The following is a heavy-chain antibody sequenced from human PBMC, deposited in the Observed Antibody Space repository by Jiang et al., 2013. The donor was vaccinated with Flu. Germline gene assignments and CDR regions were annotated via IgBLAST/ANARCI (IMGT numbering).Heavy chain of an antibody. Sequence: SYWMSWVRQAPGKGLEWVANIKQDGSGKYYVDSVKGRFTISRDNAKNSLYLQMNSLRAEDTAVYYCARDGRGGQADYWGQGTLVTVSS. D-gene: IGHD1-26*01. CDR1: SYW. CDR2: IKQDGSGK. V-gene: IGHV3-7*03. J-gene: IGHJ4*02. CDR3: ARDGRGGQADY.